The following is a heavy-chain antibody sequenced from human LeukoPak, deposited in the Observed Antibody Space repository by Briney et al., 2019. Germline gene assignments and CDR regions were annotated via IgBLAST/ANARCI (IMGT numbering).Heavy chain of an antibody. CDR2: IYYSGNT. J-gene: IGHJ6*03. D-gene: IGHD5-18*01. CDR3: ARDRSGYSYGKALESYYMDV. CDR1: GVSISSSNSY. Sequence: SETLSLTCTVSGVSISSSNSYWGWIRQPPGKGLEWIGSIYYSGNTYYNASLKSQVSISIDTSKNQFSLRLTSVTAADTAVYYCARDRSGYSYGKALESYYMDVWGKGTTVTVSS. V-gene: IGHV4-39*02.